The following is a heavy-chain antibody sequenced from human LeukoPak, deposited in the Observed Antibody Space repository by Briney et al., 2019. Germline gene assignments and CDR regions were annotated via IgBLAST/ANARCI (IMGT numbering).Heavy chain of an antibody. CDR3: GRAMQGYSYFDY. CDR2: INAGNGNT. D-gene: IGHD5-18*01. CDR1: GYTFTSYA. V-gene: IGHV1-3*01. Sequence: ASVKVSCTASGYTFTSYAMHWVRQAPGQRLEWMGWINAGNGNTKYSQKFQGRVTITRDTSASTAYMELSSLRSEDTAVYYCGRAMQGYSYFDYGGQGTRFTVSS. J-gene: IGHJ4*02.